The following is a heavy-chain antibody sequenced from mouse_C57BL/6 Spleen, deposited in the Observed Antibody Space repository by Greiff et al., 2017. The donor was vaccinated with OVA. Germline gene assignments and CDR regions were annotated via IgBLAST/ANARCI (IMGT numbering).Heavy chain of an antibody. Sequence: DVQLVESGGGLVKPGGSLKLSCAASGFTFSSYAMSWVRQTPEKRLEWVATISDGGSYTYYPDNVKGRFTISRDNAKNNLYLHMSHLKSEDTAMYYCAREPPHYGLRDYAMDYWGQGTSVTVSS. CDR2: ISDGGSYT. CDR1: GFTFSSYA. CDR3: AREPPHYGLRDYAMDY. J-gene: IGHJ4*01. V-gene: IGHV5-4*01. D-gene: IGHD1-1*02.